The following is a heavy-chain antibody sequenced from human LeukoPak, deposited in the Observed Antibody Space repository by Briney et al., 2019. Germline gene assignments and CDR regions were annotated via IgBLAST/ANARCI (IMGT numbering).Heavy chain of an antibody. J-gene: IGHJ4*02. CDR3: ASGGSGSEPFDC. CDR2: INHSGST. Sequence: SETLSLTCAVYGGSFSGYYWSWIRQPPGKGLEWIGEINHSGSTNYNPSLKSRVTISVDTSKNQFSLKLSSVTAADTAVYYCASGGSGSEPFDCWGQGTLVTVSS. D-gene: IGHD1-26*01. V-gene: IGHV4-34*01. CDR1: GGSFSGYY.